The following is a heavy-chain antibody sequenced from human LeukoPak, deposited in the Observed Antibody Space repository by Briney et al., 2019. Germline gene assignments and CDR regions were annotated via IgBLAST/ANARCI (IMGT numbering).Heavy chain of an antibody. V-gene: IGHV1-2*02. CDR1: GYTFTGYY. CDR2: INPNSGGT. CDR3: TYGSGRGQNWYFDL. D-gene: IGHD3-10*01. J-gene: IGHJ2*01. Sequence: ASVKVSCKASGYTFTGYYMHWVRQAPGQGLEWMGWINPNSGGTNYAQKFQGRVTMTRDTSISTAYMELSRLRSDDTAVYYCTYGSGRGQNWYFDLWGRGTLVTVSS.